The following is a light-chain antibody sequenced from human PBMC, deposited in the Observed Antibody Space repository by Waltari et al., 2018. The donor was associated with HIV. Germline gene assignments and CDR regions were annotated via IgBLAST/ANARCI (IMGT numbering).Light chain of an antibody. Sequence: QSALTQPASVSGSPGQSITISCTGTSSDIGTYNYVSWYQQHPGEAPKLIIYDVSNRPSGVSNRFSGSKSGNTASLTISGLQAEDEADYYCSSYTIWSTREFGGGTKLTVL. CDR3: SSYTIWSTRE. V-gene: IGLV2-14*03. J-gene: IGLJ2*01. CDR1: SSDIGTYNY. CDR2: DVS.